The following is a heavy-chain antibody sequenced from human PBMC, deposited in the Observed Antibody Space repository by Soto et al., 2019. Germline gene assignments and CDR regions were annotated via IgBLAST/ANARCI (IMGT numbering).Heavy chain of an antibody. V-gene: IGHV1-69*13. Sequence: GAAVKVSSKASCSTLRRSAISSGRPAPGQGLEWMGGIIPIFGTANYAQKFQGRVTITADESTSTAYMELSSLRSEDTAVYYCASGIVVVPAAIEGFDYWGRGTLVTVSS. D-gene: IGHD2-2*01. CDR3: ASGIVVVPAAIEGFDY. J-gene: IGHJ4*02. CDR1: CSTLRRSA. CDR2: IIPIFGTA.